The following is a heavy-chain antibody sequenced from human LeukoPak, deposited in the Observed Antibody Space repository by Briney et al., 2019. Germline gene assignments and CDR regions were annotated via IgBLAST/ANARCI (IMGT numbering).Heavy chain of an antibody. D-gene: IGHD3-3*01. CDR1: GFTFSSYW. Sequence: GGSLRLSCAVSGFTFSSYWMSWVRQAPGKGLEWVSAISGSGGSTYYADSVKGRFTISRDNSKNTLYLQMNSLRAEDTAVYYCAKDEYYDFWSGYFTLGGYYYYYGMDVWGQGTTVTVSS. J-gene: IGHJ6*02. CDR3: AKDEYYDFWSGYFTLGGYYYYYGMDV. V-gene: IGHV3-23*01. CDR2: ISGSGGST.